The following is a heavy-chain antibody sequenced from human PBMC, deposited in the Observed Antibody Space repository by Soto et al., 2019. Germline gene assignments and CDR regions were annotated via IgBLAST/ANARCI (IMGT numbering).Heavy chain of an antibody. CDR2: IYYSGST. CDR3: ARIFPNTYLVYYFDY. D-gene: IGHD2-2*02. CDR1: GGSISSYY. Sequence: PSETLSLTCTVSGGSISSYYWSWIRQPPGKGLEWIGYIYYSGSTNYNPSLKSRVTISVDTSKNQFSLKLSSVTAADTAVYYCARIFPNTYLVYYFDYWGQGTLVTVSS. V-gene: IGHV4-59*01. J-gene: IGHJ4*02.